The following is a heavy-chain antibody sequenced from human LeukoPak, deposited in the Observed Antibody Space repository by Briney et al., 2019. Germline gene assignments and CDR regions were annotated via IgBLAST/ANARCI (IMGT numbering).Heavy chain of an antibody. J-gene: IGHJ4*02. CDR1: GFTFSSYG. CDR2: IWYDGSNK. Sequence: GRSLRLSCAASGFTFSSYGMHWVRQAPGKGLEWVAVIWYDGSNKYYADSVKGRFTISRDNSKNTLYLQMNSLRAEDTAVYYCARDGYCSGGSCYVIDYWGQGTLVTVSS. D-gene: IGHD2-15*01. CDR3: ARDGYCSGGSCYVIDY. V-gene: IGHV3-33*08.